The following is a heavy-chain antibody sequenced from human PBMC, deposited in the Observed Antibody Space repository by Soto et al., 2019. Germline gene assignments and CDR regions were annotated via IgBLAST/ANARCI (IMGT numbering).Heavy chain of an antibody. V-gene: IGHV3-7*04. CDR3: GRDVRNCESGSYSYEN. Sequence: PGGSLRLSCAASGFSFSSYWMSWVRQAPGKGLEWVANINQDGSEKNYADSVKGRLTISRDNGKNSLYLQMTSLRAEDTAVYFCGRDVRNCESGSYSYENWGQRTLVTVSS. J-gene: IGHJ4*02. CDR1: GFSFSSYW. CDR2: INQDGSEK. D-gene: IGHD1-26*01.